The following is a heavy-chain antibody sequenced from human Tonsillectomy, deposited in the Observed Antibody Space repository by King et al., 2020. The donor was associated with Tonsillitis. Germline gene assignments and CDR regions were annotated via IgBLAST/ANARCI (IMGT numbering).Heavy chain of an antibody. CDR2: IYHSGST. D-gene: IGHD4-17*01. CDR3: ASLKSDYPYYFDY. V-gene: IGHV4-38-2*01. CDR1: GYSISSGYY. J-gene: IGHJ4*02. Sequence: QLQESGPGLVKPSETLSLTCAVPGYSISSGYYWGWVRQSPGKGLEWIGTIYHSGSTHYNPSLKSRVTISVDTSKNQFFLKLSSVTAADTAVYYCASLKSDYPYYFDYWGQGTLVTVSS.